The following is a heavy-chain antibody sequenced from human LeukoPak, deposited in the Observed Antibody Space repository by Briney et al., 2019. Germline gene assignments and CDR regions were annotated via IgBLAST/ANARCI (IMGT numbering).Heavy chain of an antibody. J-gene: IGHJ6*03. V-gene: IGHV4-39*07. D-gene: IGHD3-10*01. CDR1: GGSISSSSYY. CDR3: DRVSTGSGGLGYYYYMDV. CDR2: IYYSGST. Sequence: PSETLSLTCTVSGGSISSSSYYWGWIRQPPGKGLEWIGSIYYSGSTYYNPSLKSRVTISVDTSKNQFSLKLSSVTAADTAVYYCDRVSTGSGGLGYYYYMDVWGKGTTVTISS.